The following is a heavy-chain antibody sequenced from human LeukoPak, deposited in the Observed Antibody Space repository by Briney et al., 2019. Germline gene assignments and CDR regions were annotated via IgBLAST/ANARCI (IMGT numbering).Heavy chain of an antibody. V-gene: IGHV4-34*01. CDR2: INHSGST. D-gene: IGHD6-6*01. J-gene: IGHJ4*02. CDR1: GGSFSGYY. Sequence: SETLSLTCAVYGGSFSGYYGSWIRQPPGKGLERIGEINHSGSTNYNPSLKSRVTISVDTSKNQFSLKLSSVTAADTAVYYCARGRGDPYSSSSGYFDYWGQRTLVTVSS. CDR3: ARGRGDPYSSSSGYFDY.